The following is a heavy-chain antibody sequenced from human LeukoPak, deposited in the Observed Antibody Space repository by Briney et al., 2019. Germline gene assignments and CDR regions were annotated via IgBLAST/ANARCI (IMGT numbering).Heavy chain of an antibody. Sequence: GGSLRLSCAASGFTFSSYEMNWVRQAPGKGLEWVSYISSSGSTIYYADSVKGRFTISRDNAKNSLYLRMNSLRAEDTAVYYCARDPGDYYFDYWGQGTLVTVSS. CDR3: ARDPGDYYFDY. J-gene: IGHJ4*02. CDR1: GFTFSSYE. V-gene: IGHV3-48*03. CDR2: ISSSGSTI. D-gene: IGHD3-3*01.